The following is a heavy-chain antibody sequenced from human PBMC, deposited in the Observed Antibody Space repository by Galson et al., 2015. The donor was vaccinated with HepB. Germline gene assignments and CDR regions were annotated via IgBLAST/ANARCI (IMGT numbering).Heavy chain of an antibody. Sequence: SLRLSCAASGFTFGDYAMSWFRQAPGKGLEWVGFIRSKAYGGTTEYAASVKGRFTISRDDFKSIAYLQMNSLKTEDTAVYYCNRDLTRGSYYYGMDVWGQGTTVTVSS. CDR3: NRDLTRGSYYYGMDV. CDR2: IRSKAYGGTT. V-gene: IGHV3-49*03. J-gene: IGHJ6*01. CDR1: GFTFGDYA. D-gene: IGHD1-26*01.